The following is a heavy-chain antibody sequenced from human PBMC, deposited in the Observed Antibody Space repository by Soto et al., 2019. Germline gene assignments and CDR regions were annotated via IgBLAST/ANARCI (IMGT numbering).Heavy chain of an antibody. J-gene: IGHJ4*01. CDR3: AHIYWAASCTRYDIDW. V-gene: IGHV2-5*02. CDR2: IYWDDDK. CDR1: GFSFTTDGMG. D-gene: IGHD2-8*01. Sequence: QITLKESGPTLVKPTQTLTLTCTFSGFSFTTDGMGVGWIRQPPGKALEWLALIYWDDDKRYSPSLKSRLTITKETSSNQEVLTLTNIDPADTATYSGAHIYWAASCTRYDIDWWGDGTLVTVSS.